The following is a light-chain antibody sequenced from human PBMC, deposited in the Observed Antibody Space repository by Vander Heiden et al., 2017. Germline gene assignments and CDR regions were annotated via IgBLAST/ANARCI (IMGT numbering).Light chain of an antibody. CDR1: NIGSKS. V-gene: IGLV3-21*02. CDR2: VDS. J-gene: IGLJ7*01. CDR3: QVWDSSSDHAV. Sequence: SYVLTQPPSVSVAPGQTARITCGGNNIGSKSVHCYQQKPGQAPVLVVYVDSDRSSGIPERFSGSNSGNTATLTISRVEAVDEADYYCQVWDSSSDHAVFGGGTQLTVL.